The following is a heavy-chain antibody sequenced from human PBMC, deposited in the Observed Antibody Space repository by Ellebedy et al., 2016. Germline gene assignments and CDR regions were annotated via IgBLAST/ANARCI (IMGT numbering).Heavy chain of an antibody. Sequence: SETLSLXXTVSGGSISSGGYYWSWIRQHPGKGLEWIGYIYYSGSTYYNPSLKSRVTISVDTSKNQFSLKLSSVTAADTAVYYCASARYYYGSGSAHFDYWGQGTLVTVSS. CDR1: GGSISSGGYY. J-gene: IGHJ4*02. CDR2: IYYSGST. D-gene: IGHD3-10*01. CDR3: ASARYYYGSGSAHFDY. V-gene: IGHV4-31*03.